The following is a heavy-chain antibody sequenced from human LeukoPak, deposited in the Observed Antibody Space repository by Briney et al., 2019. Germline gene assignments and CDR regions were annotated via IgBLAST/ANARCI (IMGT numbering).Heavy chain of an antibody. J-gene: IGHJ4*02. CDR1: GGSISSSSYY. D-gene: IGHD3-10*01. CDR3: ARGPRVYYGSGSYIDY. CDR2: IYYSGST. V-gene: IGHV4-39*07. Sequence: SETLSLTCTVSGGSISSSSYYWGWIRQPPGKGLEWIGSIYYSGSTYYNPSLKSRVTISVDTSKNQFSLKLSSVTAADTAVHYCARGPRVYYGSGSYIDYWGQGTLVTVSS.